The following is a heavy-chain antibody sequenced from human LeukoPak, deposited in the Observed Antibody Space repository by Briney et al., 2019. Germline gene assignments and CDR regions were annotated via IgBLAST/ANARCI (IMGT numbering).Heavy chain of an antibody. J-gene: IGHJ6*03. Sequence: ASVKVSCKASGYTFTGYYMHWVRQAPGQGLEWMGWINPNSGGTNYAQKFQGRVTMTRDTSISTAYMELSRLRSDDTAVYYCARVFCSSTSFSCYMDVWGKGTTVTVYS. V-gene: IGHV1-2*02. CDR2: INPNSGGT. CDR1: GYTFTGYY. CDR3: ARVFCSSTSFSCYMDV. D-gene: IGHD2-2*01.